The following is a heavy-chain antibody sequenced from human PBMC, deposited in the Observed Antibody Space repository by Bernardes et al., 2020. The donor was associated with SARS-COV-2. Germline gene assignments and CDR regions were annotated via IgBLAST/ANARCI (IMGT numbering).Heavy chain of an antibody. J-gene: IGHJ4*02. CDR3: TRGAVAGMVPYYFDY. Sequence: SETLSLTCTVSGDSITTNYWSWIRQPPGKGLEWIGYISHTGSTNYSPSFKSRVTISADTSKNQFSLNLSSVTAADTAVYYCTRGAVAGMVPYYFDYWGQGTLVTVSS. CDR2: ISHTGST. CDR1: GDSITTNY. V-gene: IGHV4-59*12. D-gene: IGHD6-19*01.